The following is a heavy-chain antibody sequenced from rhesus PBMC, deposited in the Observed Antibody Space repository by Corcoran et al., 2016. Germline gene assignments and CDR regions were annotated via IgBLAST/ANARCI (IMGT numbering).Heavy chain of an antibody. J-gene: IGHJ4*01. CDR2: IYGNSAST. D-gene: IGHD6-31*01. Sequence: QLQLQESGPGLVKPSETLSLTCAVYGGSIRGYYYWSWIRQPPGKGLEWIGYIYGNSASTNYNPSLKNRVTILKDTSKNEFALKLSSVTAADTAVYYCARDRRFSSGWLFDYWGQGVLVTVSS. CDR3: ARDRRFSSGWLFDY. V-gene: IGHV4-73*01. CDR1: GGSIRGYYY.